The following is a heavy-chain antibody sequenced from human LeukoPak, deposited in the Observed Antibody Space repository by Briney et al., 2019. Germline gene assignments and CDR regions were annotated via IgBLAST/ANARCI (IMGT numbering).Heavy chain of an antibody. J-gene: IGHJ3*02. D-gene: IGHD2-21*02. CDR2: IYYSGST. CDR1: GGSISSYY. V-gene: IGHV4-59*08. CDR3: ARQVTAYCGGDCYSVVFDI. Sequence: SETLSLTCTVSGGSISSYYWSWIRQPPGKGLEWIGYIYYSGSTNYNPSLKSRVTISVDTSKNQFSLKLSSVTAADTAVYYCARQVTAYCGGDCYSVVFDIWGQGTMVTVSS.